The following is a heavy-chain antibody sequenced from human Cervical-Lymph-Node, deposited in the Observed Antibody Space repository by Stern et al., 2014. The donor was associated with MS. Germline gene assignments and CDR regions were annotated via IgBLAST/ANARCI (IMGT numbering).Heavy chain of an antibody. CDR1: GYSLTGYY. V-gene: IGHV1-2*02. J-gene: IGHJ2*01. D-gene: IGHD4-17*01. CDR2: INPNRGSP. CDR3: ARDPPDSGDDYRCYFDL. Sequence: VQLVESGAEVKKPGASVKVSCRASGYSLTGYYMHWVRQAPGQRPEWMGWINPNRGSPNYTEKVQGRVTMSWDSSISTGYMELNRLTSDDTAVYYCARDPPDSGDDYRCYFDLWGRGTLVTVSS.